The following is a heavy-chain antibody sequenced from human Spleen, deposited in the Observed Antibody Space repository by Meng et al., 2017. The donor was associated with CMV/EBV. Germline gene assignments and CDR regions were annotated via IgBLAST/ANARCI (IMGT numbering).Heavy chain of an antibody. J-gene: IGHJ4*02. Sequence: LSRTCAVSGDNVPGNNYFWHWIMQSPSRGLEWLGSTYYRSKWYNDYAVSVKSRISINADTSKNQISLQLTSVIPEDTAVYYCARGSAYWGQGTLVTVSS. CDR2: TYYRSKWYN. CDR3: ARGSAY. CDR1: GDNVPGNNYF. V-gene: IGHV6-1*01.